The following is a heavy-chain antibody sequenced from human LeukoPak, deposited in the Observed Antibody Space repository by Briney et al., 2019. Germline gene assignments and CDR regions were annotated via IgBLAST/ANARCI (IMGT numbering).Heavy chain of an antibody. D-gene: IGHD4-23*01. Sequence: SETVSLTCTVSGGSISTYYWSWIRQPPGKGLEWIGYIYHNGNTNYNPSLKSRVTISVDTSKNQFSLKLNSVTAADTAVYYCARPPTVDTNWYFDLWGRGALVPASS. CDR2: IYHNGNT. J-gene: IGHJ2*01. V-gene: IGHV4-59*01. CDR3: ARPPTVDTNWYFDL. CDR1: GGSISTYY.